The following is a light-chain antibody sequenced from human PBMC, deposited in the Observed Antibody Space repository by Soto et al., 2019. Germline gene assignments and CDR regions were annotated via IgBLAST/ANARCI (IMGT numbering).Light chain of an antibody. Sequence: IVLTQSPGTLSLSPGERATLSCRASQSVSSSYLAWYQQKPGQAPRLLIYGASSRATGIPVRFRGSGSGTDFTLTISRLEPEDFAVYYCQQHDNSPWTFGQGTKVDI. CDR2: GAS. V-gene: IGKV3-20*01. CDR3: QQHDNSPWT. CDR1: QSVSSSY. J-gene: IGKJ1*01.